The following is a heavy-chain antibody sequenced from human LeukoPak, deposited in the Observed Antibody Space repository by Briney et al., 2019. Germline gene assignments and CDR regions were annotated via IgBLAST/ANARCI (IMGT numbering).Heavy chain of an antibody. CDR3: ARDISHGGNPPNAFDI. J-gene: IGHJ3*02. Sequence: ASVKVSCKAFGYTFTSNYMHWVRQAPGQGPEWMGVISPSGGSTTYAQKFQGRVTLTRDMSTSTDYLELSSLRSEDTAVYYCARDISHGGNPPNAFDIWGQGTMVTVSS. D-gene: IGHD4-23*01. V-gene: IGHV1-46*01. CDR1: GYTFTSNY. CDR2: ISPSGGST.